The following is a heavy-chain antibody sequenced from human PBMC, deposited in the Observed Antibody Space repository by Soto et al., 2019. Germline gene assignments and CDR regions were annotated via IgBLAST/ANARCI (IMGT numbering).Heavy chain of an antibody. CDR3: ASGDIAAAGYNWSDP. J-gene: IGHJ5*02. V-gene: IGHV1-69*13. CDR2: IIPIFGTA. CDR1: GGTFSSYA. Sequence: SVKVSCKASGGTFSSYAISWVRQAPGQVLEWMGGIIPIFGTANYAQKLQGRVTITADESTSTAYMELSSLRSEDTAVYYCASGDIAAAGYNWSDPWGQGTLVTVSS. D-gene: IGHD6-13*01.